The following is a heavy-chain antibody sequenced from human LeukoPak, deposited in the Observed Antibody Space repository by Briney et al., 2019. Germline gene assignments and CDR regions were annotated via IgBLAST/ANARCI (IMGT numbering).Heavy chain of an antibody. CDR2: IGAGGTFT. CDR3: ARTPPAVGGSGSYDY. Sequence: PGGSLRLSCTASGFTFSSYAMNWVRQAPGKGLEWVSGIGAGGTFTYYADSVKGRFTISRDNSRNTLYLQMNSLRAEDTAVYYCARTPPAVGGSGSYDYWGQGTLVTVSS. CDR1: GFTFSSYA. J-gene: IGHJ4*02. V-gene: IGHV3-23*01. D-gene: IGHD3-10*01.